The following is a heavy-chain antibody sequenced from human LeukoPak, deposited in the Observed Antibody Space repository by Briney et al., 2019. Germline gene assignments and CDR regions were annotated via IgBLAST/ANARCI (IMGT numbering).Heavy chain of an antibody. CDR2: IIPAIGPP. CDR1: GGTFHSFT. J-gene: IGHJ4*02. CDR3: ARDRIVGATRGLGY. Sequence: SVKVSCKTSGGTFHSFTFSWVRQAPGQGLEWMGWIIPAIGPPKYSQRFQDRVTIAADKSTNTAYMELSRLRSDDTAVYYCARDRIVGATRGLGYWGQGTLVTVSS. V-gene: IGHV1-69*08. D-gene: IGHD1-26*01.